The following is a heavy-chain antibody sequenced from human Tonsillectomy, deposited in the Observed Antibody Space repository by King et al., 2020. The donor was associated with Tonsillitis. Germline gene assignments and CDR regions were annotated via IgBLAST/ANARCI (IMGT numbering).Heavy chain of an antibody. CDR2: ISSSSSYT. J-gene: IGHJ3*02. CDR3: ARDRGRYYYDSSGYPYDAFDI. V-gene: IGHV3-11*06. D-gene: IGHD3-22*01. Sequence: HVQLVESGGGLVKPGGSLRLSCAASGFTFSDYYMSWIRQAPGKGLEWVSYISSSSSYTNYADSVKGRFTISRDNAKNSLYLQMNSLRAEDTAVYDCARDRGRYYYDSSGYPYDAFDIWGQGTMVTVSS. CDR1: GFTFSDYY.